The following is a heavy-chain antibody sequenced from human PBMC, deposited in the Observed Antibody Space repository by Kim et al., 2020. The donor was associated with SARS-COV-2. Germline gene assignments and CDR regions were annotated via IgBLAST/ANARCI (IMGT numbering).Heavy chain of an antibody. Sequence: KCQGRVTMTRDTSTSTVYMELSSLRSEDTAVYYCARSRCSGGSCYSFDYWGQGTLVTVSS. CDR3: ARSRCSGGSCYSFDY. V-gene: IGHV1-46*01. D-gene: IGHD2-15*01. J-gene: IGHJ4*02.